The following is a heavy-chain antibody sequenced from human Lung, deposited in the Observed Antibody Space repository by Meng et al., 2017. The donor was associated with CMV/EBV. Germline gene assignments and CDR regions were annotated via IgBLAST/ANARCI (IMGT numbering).Heavy chain of an antibody. Sequence: GESXKISCAASGFPFMSYAMSWVRHAPGKGLEWLSSISGSVGNTYYADSVKGRFTISRDNSGDTLYMQMSSLRAEDTAVYYCAREEAMVGYYTNWFDAWGQGXLVTVSS. D-gene: IGHD5-18*01. CDR2: ISGSVGNT. CDR3: AREEAMVGYYTNWFDA. V-gene: IGHV3-23*01. CDR1: GFPFMSYA. J-gene: IGHJ5*02.